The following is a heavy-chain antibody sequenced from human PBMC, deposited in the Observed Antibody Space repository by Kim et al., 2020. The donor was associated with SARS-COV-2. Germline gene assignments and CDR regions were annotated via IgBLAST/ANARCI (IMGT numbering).Heavy chain of an antibody. D-gene: IGHD3-9*01. V-gene: IGHV4-59*01. J-gene: IGHJ6*02. CDR1: GGSISSYY. CDR3: ARVWGMTGYYGGDYYGMDV. Sequence: SETLSLTCTVSGGSISSYYWSWIRQPPGKGLEWIGYIYYSGSTNYNPSLKSRVTISVDTSKNQFSLKLSSVTAADTAVYYCARVWGMTGYYGGDYYGMDVWGQGTTVTVSS. CDR2: IYYSGST.